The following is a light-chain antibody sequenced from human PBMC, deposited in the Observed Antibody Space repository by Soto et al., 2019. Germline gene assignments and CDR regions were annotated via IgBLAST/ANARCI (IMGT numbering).Light chain of an antibody. CDR1: SSDVGGYNY. J-gene: IGLJ2*01. V-gene: IGLV2-14*01. Sequence: QSALTQPASVSGSPGQSITISCTGNSSDVGGYNYVSWYQHHPGKAPKLMIYEVSNRPSGVSNRFSGSKSGNTASLTISGLQAEDEADYYCSSYTSSSVVFGGGTKVTVL. CDR3: SSYTSSSVV. CDR2: EVS.